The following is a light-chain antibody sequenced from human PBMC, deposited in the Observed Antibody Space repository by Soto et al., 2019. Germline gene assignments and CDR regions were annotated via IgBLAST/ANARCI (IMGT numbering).Light chain of an antibody. CDR3: QQCSTSPLT. J-gene: IGKJ4*01. V-gene: IGKV3-20*01. Sequence: EIVLTQSPGTLSLSPGERATLSCRASQIVRNNYVAWYQKKPGQPPRLLIDDASRRATGIPDRFSAGGSGTDFTLIISRLEPVDFAVYYCQQCSTSPLTFGGGTNVELK. CDR1: QIVRNNY. CDR2: DAS.